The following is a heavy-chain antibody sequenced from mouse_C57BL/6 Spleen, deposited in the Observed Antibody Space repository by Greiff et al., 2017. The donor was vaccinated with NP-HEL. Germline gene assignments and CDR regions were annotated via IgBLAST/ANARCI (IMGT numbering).Heavy chain of an antibody. CDR1: GYTFTDYE. J-gene: IGHJ4*01. D-gene: IGHD2-3*01. V-gene: IGHV1-15*01. Sequence: VQRVESGAELVRPGASVTLSCKASGYTFTDYEMHWVKQTPVHGLEWIGAIDPETGGTAYNQKFKGKAILTADKSSSTAYMELRSLTSEDSAVYYCTRSFIYDGYPYAMDYWGQGTSVTVSS. CDR2: IDPETGGT. CDR3: TRSFIYDGYPYAMDY.